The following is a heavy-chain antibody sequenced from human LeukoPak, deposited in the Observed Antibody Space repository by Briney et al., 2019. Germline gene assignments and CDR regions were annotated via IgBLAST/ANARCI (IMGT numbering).Heavy chain of an antibody. CDR3: ARAGRYYYGSGSRRADV. J-gene: IGHJ6*02. V-gene: IGHV1-46*01. CDR1: GYTFTSYY. D-gene: IGHD3-10*01. CDR2: INPSGGST. Sequence: ASVKVSCKASGYTFTSYYMHWVRQAPGQGLEWMGIINPSGGSTSYAQKFQGRVTMTRDMSTSTAYMELSSLRSDDTAVYYCARAGRYYYGSGSRRADVCGQGNTVTVSS.